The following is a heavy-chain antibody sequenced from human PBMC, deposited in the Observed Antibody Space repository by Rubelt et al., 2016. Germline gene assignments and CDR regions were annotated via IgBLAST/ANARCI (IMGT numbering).Heavy chain of an antibody. V-gene: IGHV3-21*04. Sequence: RGGLEWVSSISSSSSYIYYADSVKGRFTISRDNAKNSLYLQMNSLRAEDTAVYYCAKGLIKPAQGGYWGQGTLVTVSS. CDR2: ISSSSSYI. CDR3: AKGLIKPAQGGY. D-gene: IGHD2-2*01. J-gene: IGHJ4*02.